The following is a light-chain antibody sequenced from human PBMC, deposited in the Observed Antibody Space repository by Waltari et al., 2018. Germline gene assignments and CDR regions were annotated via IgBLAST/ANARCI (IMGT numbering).Light chain of an antibody. CDR3: AAWDDSLNGRWV. V-gene: IGLV1-44*01. Sequence: QSVLTQPPSESGTPGQRVTISCSGSYSNIGNNVVNWYQQVPGTTPKLLIYRNEQRPSGVPDRISGSKSGTSASLAISGLQSEDEAHYYCAAWDDSLNGRWVFGGGTKLTVL. CDR1: YSNIGNNV. J-gene: IGLJ2*01. CDR2: RNE.